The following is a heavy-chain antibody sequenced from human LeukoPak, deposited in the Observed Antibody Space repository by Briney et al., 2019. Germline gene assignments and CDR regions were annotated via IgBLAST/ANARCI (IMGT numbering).Heavy chain of an antibody. V-gene: IGHV3-30*18. J-gene: IGHJ4*02. Sequence: PGGSLRLSCEASGFTFSTYGMHWVRQAPGKGLEWVAIISFDESNKYYADSVKGRFTISRDNSKNTLYLQMNSLRAEDTAVYYCANGLYFDYWGQGTLVTVSS. CDR2: ISFDESNK. CDR1: GFTFSTYG. D-gene: IGHD3/OR15-3a*01. CDR3: ANGLYFDY.